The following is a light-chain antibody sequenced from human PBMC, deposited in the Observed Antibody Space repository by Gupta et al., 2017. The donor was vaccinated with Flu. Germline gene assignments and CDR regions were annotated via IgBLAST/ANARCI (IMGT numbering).Light chain of an antibody. CDR1: ISDVGSYNL. Sequence: QSALTQPASVSESPGQSITISCTGTISDVGSYNLVSWYQQHPGRAPKLVIYESVKRPSGVSNRFSGSKSGNTGSLTISGLQAEDEAEYFGDSSGRSPTFGYVFGTGTKVT. CDR2: ESV. V-gene: IGLV2-23*01. J-gene: IGLJ1*01. CDR3: DSSGRSPTFGYV.